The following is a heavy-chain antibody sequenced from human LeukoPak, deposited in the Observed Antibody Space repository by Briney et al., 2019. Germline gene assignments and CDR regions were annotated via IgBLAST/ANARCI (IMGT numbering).Heavy chain of an antibody. D-gene: IGHD3-22*01. CDR1: GFTVSSNY. CDR3: ARGLRYYDSSGYYLDY. Sequence: GGSLRLSCAASGFTVSSNYMSWVRHAPGKGLEWVSVIYSGGSTYYADSVKGRFTISRDNSKNKLYLQMNSLRAEDTAVYYCARGLRYYDSSGYYLDYWGQGTLVTASS. V-gene: IGHV3-53*01. J-gene: IGHJ4*02. CDR2: IYSGGST.